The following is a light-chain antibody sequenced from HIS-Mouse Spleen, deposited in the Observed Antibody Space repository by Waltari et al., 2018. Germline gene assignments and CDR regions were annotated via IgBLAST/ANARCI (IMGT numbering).Light chain of an antibody. J-gene: IGLJ2*01. CDR3: AAWDDSLSVHVV. CDR2: RNN. V-gene: IGLV1-47*01. Sequence: QSVLTQPPSASGTPGQRVAISCSGSSSNIGRSYVHWYQQPPGTAPKLLTYRNNQRPSGVPYRFSGSKSGTSASLAISGLRSEDEADYYCAAWDDSLSVHVVFGGGTKLTVL. CDR1: SSNIGRSY.